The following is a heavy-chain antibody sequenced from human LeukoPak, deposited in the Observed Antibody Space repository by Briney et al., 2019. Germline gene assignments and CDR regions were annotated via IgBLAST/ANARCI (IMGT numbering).Heavy chain of an antibody. CDR2: IWYDGSNK. J-gene: IGHJ4*02. Sequence: GRSLRLSCAASGFTFSSYGMHWVRQAPGKGLEWVAVIWYDGSNKFYADSVKGRFAISRDNSKNTLYLQMSSLRAEDTAVYYCARGWGYDHFDYWGQGTLVSVSS. CDR3: ARGWGYDHFDY. V-gene: IGHV3-33*01. CDR1: GFTFSSYG. D-gene: IGHD2-2*01.